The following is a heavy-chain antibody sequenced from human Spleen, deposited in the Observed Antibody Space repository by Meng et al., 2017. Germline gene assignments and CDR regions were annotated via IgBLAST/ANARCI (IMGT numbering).Heavy chain of an antibody. V-gene: IGHV1-2*06. D-gene: IGHD1-1*01. CDR2: INLNSGAT. CDR3: VRESATLASFDY. Sequence: HVQLVQAGEEVKKPGASVKVSCKASGYTFTAYYLHWVRQAPGQGLNWMGRINLNSGATNYGQQFQGRVTVTRDTSSSTAYMELSRLTSDDAATYYCVRESATLASFDYWGQGTLVTVSS. CDR1: GYTFTAYY. J-gene: IGHJ4*02.